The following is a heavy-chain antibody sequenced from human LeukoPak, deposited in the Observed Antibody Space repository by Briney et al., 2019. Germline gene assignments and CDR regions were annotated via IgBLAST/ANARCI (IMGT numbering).Heavy chain of an antibody. Sequence: NPGGSLRLSCAASGFTFSSYSMNWVRQAPGKGLEWVSSISSSSSYIYYADSVKGRFTISRDNAKNSLYLQMNSLRAEDTAVYYCARGRDYSSWAGDYYYYMDVWGKGTTVTVSS. V-gene: IGHV3-21*01. D-gene: IGHD6-13*01. CDR1: GFTFSSYS. CDR2: ISSSSSYI. J-gene: IGHJ6*03. CDR3: ARGRDYSSWAGDYYYYMDV.